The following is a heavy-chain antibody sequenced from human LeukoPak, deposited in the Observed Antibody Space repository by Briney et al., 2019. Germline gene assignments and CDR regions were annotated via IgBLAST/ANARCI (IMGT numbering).Heavy chain of an antibody. CDR2: ISAYNGNT. CDR1: GYTFTSYG. D-gene: IGHD6-19*01. CDR3: ARCGRSGWYGDYYYMDV. V-gene: IGHV1-18*01. Sequence: GASVKVSCKASGYTFTSYGISWVRQAPGQGPEWMGWISAYNGNTNYAQKLQGRVTMTTDTSTSTAYMELRSLRSDDTAVYYCARCGRSGWYGDYYYMDVWGKGTTVTVSS. J-gene: IGHJ6*03.